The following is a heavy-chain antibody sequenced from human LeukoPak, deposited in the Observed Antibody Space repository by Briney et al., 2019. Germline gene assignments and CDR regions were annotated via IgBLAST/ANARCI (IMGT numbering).Heavy chain of an antibody. J-gene: IGHJ4*02. CDR1: GFTFSSYA. CDR3: AKGVYDSSGYYYTLGY. Sequence: GGSLRLSCAASGFTFSSYAMSWVRQAPGEGLEWVSLISGSGGTAYYAASVEGRFTISRDNSKNTLYLQMNSLRAEDTAVYYCAKGVYDSSGYYYTLGYWGQGTLVTVSS. D-gene: IGHD3-22*01. V-gene: IGHV3-23*01. CDR2: ISGSGGTA.